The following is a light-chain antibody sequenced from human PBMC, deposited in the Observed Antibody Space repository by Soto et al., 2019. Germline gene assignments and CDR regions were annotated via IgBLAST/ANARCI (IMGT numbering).Light chain of an antibody. J-gene: IGKJ1*01. CDR1: ESISSY. CDR3: QQSYSTPVT. Sequence: DIQMTQSPASLSASVGYRVTISCRASESISSYYDRYQQKPGKAPKLLIYAASSSQSGAPSRFSGSGSGTDVTLNISRLQPEDFATYYCQQSYSTPVTFGQGTKVDIK. V-gene: IGKV1-39*01. CDR2: AAS.